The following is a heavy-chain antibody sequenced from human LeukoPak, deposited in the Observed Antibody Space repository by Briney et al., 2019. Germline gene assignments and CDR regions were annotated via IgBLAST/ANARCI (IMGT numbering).Heavy chain of an antibody. CDR2: IYYSGST. D-gene: IGHD1-14*01. Sequence: PSETLSLTCTVSGGSISSYYWSWIRQPPGKGLEWIGYIYYSGSTNYNPSLKSRVTISVDTSKNQFSLKLSSVTAADTAVYYCARRSRYQGHYYYYYMDVWGKGTTVTVSS. J-gene: IGHJ6*03. V-gene: IGHV4-59*01. CDR3: ARRSRYQGHYYYYYMDV. CDR1: GGSISSYY.